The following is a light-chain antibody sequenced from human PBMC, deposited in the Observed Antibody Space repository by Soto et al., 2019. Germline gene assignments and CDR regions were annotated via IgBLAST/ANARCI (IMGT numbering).Light chain of an antibody. CDR2: GDN. CDR3: ATWDGSLNHVL. J-gene: IGLJ2*01. Sequence: QSVLTQPPSASGTPGQRVTISCSGSGSSIGTNTVNWYRQLPGTAPKLLIYGDNQRPSGVPDRFSGSKSGTSASLAISGLQYEDEAEYSCATWDGSLNHVLFGGGTKLTVL. V-gene: IGLV1-44*01. CDR1: GSSIGTNT.